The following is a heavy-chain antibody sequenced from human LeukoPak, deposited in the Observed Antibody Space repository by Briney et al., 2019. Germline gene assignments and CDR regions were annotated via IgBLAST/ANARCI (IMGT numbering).Heavy chain of an antibody. CDR3: ATSPVYYYDSSGYYLGY. J-gene: IGHJ4*02. Sequence: ASEKVSCKVSGYTLTELSMHWVRQAPGKGLEWMGGFDPEDGETIYAQKFQGRVTVTEDTSTDTAYMELSSLRSEDTAVYYCATSPVYYYDSSGYYLGYWGQGTLVTVSS. CDR1: GYTLTELS. CDR2: FDPEDGET. D-gene: IGHD3-22*01. V-gene: IGHV1-24*01.